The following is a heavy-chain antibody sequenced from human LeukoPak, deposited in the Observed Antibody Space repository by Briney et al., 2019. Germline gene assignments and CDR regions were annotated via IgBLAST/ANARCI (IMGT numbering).Heavy chain of an antibody. J-gene: IGHJ5*02. CDR3: GRDGRGYQLLLGYWFDP. CDR2: IYTSGST. D-gene: IGHD2-2*01. Sequence: PSETLSLTCTVSGGSISSYYWSWIRQPAGKGLEWIGRIYTSGSTNYNPSLKSRVTMSVDTSKNQFSLKLSSVTAADTAVYYCGRDGRGYQLLLGYWFDPWGQGTLVTVSS. CDR1: GGSISSYY. V-gene: IGHV4-4*07.